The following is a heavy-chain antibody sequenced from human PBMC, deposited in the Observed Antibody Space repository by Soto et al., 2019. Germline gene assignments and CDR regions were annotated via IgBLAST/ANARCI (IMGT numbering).Heavy chain of an antibody. CDR1: GDSINTSY. CDR2: IFHSGAT. J-gene: IGHJ4*02. Sequence: PSETLSLTCAVSGDSINTSYWSWIRQPPGKRLEWIGHIFHSGATTYNPSLDSRVSMSVDTSKNQFSLKLNSVDAADTADYYCAKYRRTEAEGFTLDYWGRGALVTVSS. D-gene: IGHD6-13*01. V-gene: IGHV4-59*03. CDR3: AKYRRTEAEGFTLDY.